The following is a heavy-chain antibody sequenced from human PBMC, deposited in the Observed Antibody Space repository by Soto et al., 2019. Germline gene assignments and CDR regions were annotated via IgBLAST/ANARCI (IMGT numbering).Heavy chain of an antibody. V-gene: IGHV1-18*01. D-gene: IGHD5-12*01. CDR3: AREGVAPYYYYGMDV. CDR2: ISTYNGDT. CDR1: GYTFTRSG. Sequence: ASVKVSCKASGYTFTRSGISWVRQAPGQGLEWMGWISTYNGDTNYAQTFQGRVTMTADTSTSTVHMEVRSLRSDDTAVYYCAREGVAPYYYYGMDVWGQGTPVTVSS. J-gene: IGHJ6*02.